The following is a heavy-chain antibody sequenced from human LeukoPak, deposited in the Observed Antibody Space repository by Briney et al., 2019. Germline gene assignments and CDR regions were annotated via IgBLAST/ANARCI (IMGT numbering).Heavy chain of an antibody. D-gene: IGHD2-2*01. CDR1: GFTFSNYS. Sequence: GGSLRLPCAASGFTFSNYSLTWVRQAPGKGLEWVSGISGNGGSTSYADSVKGRFTISRDNSKNTLYLQMNSLRAEDTAVYYCAKDRSSSTSCSNYWGQGTLVTVSS. V-gene: IGHV3-23*01. J-gene: IGHJ4*02. CDR2: ISGNGGST. CDR3: AKDRSSSTSCSNY.